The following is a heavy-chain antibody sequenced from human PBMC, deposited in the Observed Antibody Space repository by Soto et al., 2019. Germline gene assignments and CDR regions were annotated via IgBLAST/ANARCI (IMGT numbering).Heavy chain of an antibody. Sequence: QVQLQESGPGLVKPSDTLSLICAVSGYSISSSNWWGWIRQPPGKGLEWIGNIYYSGSAYYNPSLNXRXTXSXXTSKNQFSLKLTSVTAVDTAVYYCARGDYAKAFDIWGQGTTVTVSS. V-gene: IGHV4-28*03. CDR3: ARGDYAKAFDI. D-gene: IGHD2-2*01. CDR2: IYYSGSA. CDR1: GYSISSSNW. J-gene: IGHJ3*02.